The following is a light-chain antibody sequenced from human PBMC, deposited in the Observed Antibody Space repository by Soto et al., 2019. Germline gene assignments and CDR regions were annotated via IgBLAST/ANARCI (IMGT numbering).Light chain of an antibody. CDR2: GAS. CDR1: QSVSSN. Sequence: EIVMTQSPATLSVSPGERGTLSCRASQSVSSNLAWYQQKPGQAPRLLIYGASTRATGIPARFSGSGSGTEFTLTISSLQSEDFAVYYCKQYNNWPPLTFGGGTKVEIK. CDR3: KQYNNWPPLT. V-gene: IGKV3-15*01. J-gene: IGKJ4*01.